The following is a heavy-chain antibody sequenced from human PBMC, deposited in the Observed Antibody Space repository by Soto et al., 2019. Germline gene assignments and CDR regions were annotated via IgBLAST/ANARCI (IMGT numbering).Heavy chain of an antibody. D-gene: IGHD3-16*02. V-gene: IGHV3-30-3*01. J-gene: IGHJ3*02. Sequence: QVQLVESGGGVVQPGRSLRLSCAASGFTFSSYAMHWVRQAPGKGLEWVAVISYDGSNKYYADSVKGRFTISRDNSKNTLILPMSSLRAEDTAVYYYARQSDDYVWGSYRLRYDAFDIWGQGTMVTVSS. CDR3: ARQSDDYVWGSYRLRYDAFDI. CDR2: ISYDGSNK. CDR1: GFTFSSYA.